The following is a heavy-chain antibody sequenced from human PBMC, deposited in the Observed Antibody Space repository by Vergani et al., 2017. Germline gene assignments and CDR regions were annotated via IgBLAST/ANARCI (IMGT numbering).Heavy chain of an antibody. J-gene: IGHJ4*02. CDR3: AKDAFFSSWYAGYFDY. CDR1: GFTVSSNY. Sequence: EVQLVESGGGLVQPGGSLRLSCAASGFTVSSNYMSWVRQAPGKGLEWVSVIYSGGSTYYADSVKGRFTISRDNSKNTLYLQMNSLRAEDTAVYYCAKDAFFSSWYAGYFDYWGQGTLVTVSS. CDR2: IYSGGST. V-gene: IGHV3-66*02. D-gene: IGHD6-13*01.